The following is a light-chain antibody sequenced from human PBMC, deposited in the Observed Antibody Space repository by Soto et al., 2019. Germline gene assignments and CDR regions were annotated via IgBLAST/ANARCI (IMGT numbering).Light chain of an antibody. CDR1: SGNTASNY. CDR2: EDD. J-gene: IGLJ3*02. CDR3: QSYDASNQV. Sequence: NFMLTQPHSVSESPGKTVTISCTRSSGNTASNYVQWYQQRPGSAPTTVIYEDDQRPSGVPDRFSGSIDSSSNSAALAISGLKTEDEADYYCQSYDASNQVFGGGTQLTVL. V-gene: IGLV6-57*04.